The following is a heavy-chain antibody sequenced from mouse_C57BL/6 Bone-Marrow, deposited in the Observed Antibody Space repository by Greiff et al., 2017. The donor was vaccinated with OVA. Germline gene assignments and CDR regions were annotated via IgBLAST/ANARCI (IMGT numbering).Heavy chain of an antibody. CDR2: IYPGSGST. J-gene: IGHJ4*01. CDR3: ARRPLRGSAMDY. CDR1: GYTFTSYW. V-gene: IGHV1-55*01. Sequence: QVQLQQSGAELVKPGASVKMSCKASGYTFTSYWITWVKQRPGQGLEWIGDIYPGSGSTNYNEKFKSKATLTVDTSSSTAYMQRSSLTSEDSAVYYCARRPLRGSAMDYWGQGTSVTVSS.